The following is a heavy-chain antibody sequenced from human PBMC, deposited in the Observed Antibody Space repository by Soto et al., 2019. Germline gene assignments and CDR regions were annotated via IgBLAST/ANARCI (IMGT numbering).Heavy chain of an antibody. J-gene: IGHJ4*02. D-gene: IGHD1-7*01. V-gene: IGHV3-64*01. CDR3: VRRASGNYDY. Sequence: EVQLAESGGGMVQPGGSLRLSCVASGFTFSSYDMHWVRQAPGKGLEYVSSISSNGGTTYYGNSVKGRFTISRDNSKNTRYLQMGSLRAEDMAVYYCVRRASGNYDYWGQGTLVTVSS. CDR2: ISSNGGTT. CDR1: GFTFSSYD.